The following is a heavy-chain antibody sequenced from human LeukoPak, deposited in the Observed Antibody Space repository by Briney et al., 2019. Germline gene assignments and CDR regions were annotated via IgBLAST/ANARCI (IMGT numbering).Heavy chain of an antibody. CDR1: GDTFRSNA. D-gene: IGHD3-3*01. CDR3: ARGITSGPYYYYYMDV. V-gene: IGHV1-69*10. CDR2: IIPIFGIT. J-gene: IGHJ6*03. Sequence: SVKVSCKVSGDTFRSNAVSWVRQGPRQGLEWMGGIIPIFGITNYAQKFQGRTTVTADKSTSTAYMELSSLRSEDTAVYYCARGITSGPYYYYYMDVWAKGTTVTVSS.